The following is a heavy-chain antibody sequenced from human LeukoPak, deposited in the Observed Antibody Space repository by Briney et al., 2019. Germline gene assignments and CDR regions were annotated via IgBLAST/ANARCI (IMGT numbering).Heavy chain of an antibody. J-gene: IGHJ4*02. V-gene: IGHV3-23*01. D-gene: IGHD6-19*01. Sequence: PGGSLRLSCAASGFTFNTYAMSWVRQAPGKGLEWVSGISGSGDGTYYAESVKGRFTISRDNFKNSVFWQMNSLRADDTAKYYCAKNKVPGGWHPLSALWGQGTLVTLSS. CDR3: AKNKVPGGWHPLSAL. CDR2: ISGSGDGT. CDR1: GFTFNTYA.